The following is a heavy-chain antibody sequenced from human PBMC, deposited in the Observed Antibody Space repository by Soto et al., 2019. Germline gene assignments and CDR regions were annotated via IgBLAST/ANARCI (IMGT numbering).Heavy chain of an antibody. D-gene: IGHD3-16*01. CDR2: IYYSGTT. V-gene: IGHV4-59*08. Sequence: QVQLQESGPGLVKPSETLSLTCTVSGGSISSYYWSWIRQRPGKGLEWIGYIYYSGTTNYNPSLRSLFHISKDRSKNQFSLKLSSVTAADTAVYYCARRWGPFFDYWGQGTLVTVSS. CDR1: GGSISSYY. J-gene: IGHJ4*02. CDR3: ARRWGPFFDY.